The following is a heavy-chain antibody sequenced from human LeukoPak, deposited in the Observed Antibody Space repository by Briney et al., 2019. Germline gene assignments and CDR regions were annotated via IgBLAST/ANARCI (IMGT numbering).Heavy chain of an antibody. V-gene: IGHV4-59*08. D-gene: IGHD1-20*01. J-gene: IGHJ4*02. Sequence: SETLSLTCTVSGGSISSYYWSWIRQPPGKRLEWIGYIYYTGSTNYNPSLKSRVTISVDTSKNQFSLKLSSVTAADTAVYYCARVLPITPYFDYWGQGTLVTVSS. CDR2: IYYTGST. CDR3: ARVLPITPYFDY. CDR1: GGSISSYY.